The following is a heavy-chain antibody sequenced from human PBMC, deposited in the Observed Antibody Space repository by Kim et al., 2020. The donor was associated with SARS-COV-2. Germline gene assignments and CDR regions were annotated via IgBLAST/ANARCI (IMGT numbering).Heavy chain of an antibody. CDR3: ARGPHSELGNWFDP. D-gene: IGHD3-10*01. CDR2: MNPNSGNT. V-gene: IGHV1-8*01. J-gene: IGHJ5*02. Sequence: ASVKVSCKASGYTFTSYDINWVRQATGQGLEWMGWMNPNSGNTGYAQKFQGRVTMTRNTTISTAYMELSSLRSEDTAVYYCARGPHSELGNWFDPWGQGTLVTVSS. CDR1: GYTFTSYD.